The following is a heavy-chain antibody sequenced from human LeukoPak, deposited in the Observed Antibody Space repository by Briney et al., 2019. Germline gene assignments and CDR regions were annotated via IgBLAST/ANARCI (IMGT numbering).Heavy chain of an antibody. CDR2: ISSGGGNT. D-gene: IGHD3-10*01. Sequence: GGSLRLSCEASGFTFSSYAMSWIRQAPGKGLEWVSAISSGGGNTDYADSVKGRFTISRDNSKNTVFLQMNSLRAEDTGVYYCANRISGSSSWGQGTLVTVSS. CDR3: ANRISGSSS. J-gene: IGHJ5*02. V-gene: IGHV3-23*01. CDR1: GFTFSSYA.